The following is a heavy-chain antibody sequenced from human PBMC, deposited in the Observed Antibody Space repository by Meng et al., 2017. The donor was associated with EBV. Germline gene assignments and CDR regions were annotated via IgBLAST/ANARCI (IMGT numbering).Heavy chain of an antibody. Sequence: QITLKEFGPTLVKPTQTLLLPCTFSGISLTTSGVGCGWIRQPPGKALEWLAVIYWDDAKRYSPSLKNRLTITKDTSKNQVVLTMTNMDPVVTATYFCAHSKYYSDSGGYWDYFDDWGQGTLVTVSS. J-gene: IGHJ4*02. CDR1: GISLTTSGVG. V-gene: IGHV2-5*02. CDR3: AHSKYYSDSGGYWDYFDD. D-gene: IGHD3-10*01. CDR2: IYWDDAK.